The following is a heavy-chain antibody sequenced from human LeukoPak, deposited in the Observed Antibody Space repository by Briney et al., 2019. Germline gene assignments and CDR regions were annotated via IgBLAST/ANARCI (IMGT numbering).Heavy chain of an antibody. CDR3: AREWQQLPYNWFDP. CDR1: GGTFSSYA. D-gene: IGHD6-13*01. Sequence: SVKVSCKASGGTFSSYAISWVRQAPGQGLEWMGGIIPIFGTANYAQKFQGRVTITADESTSTAYMELSSLGSEDTAVYYCAREWQQLPYNWFDPWGQGTLVTVSS. CDR2: IIPIFGTA. J-gene: IGHJ5*02. V-gene: IGHV1-69*13.